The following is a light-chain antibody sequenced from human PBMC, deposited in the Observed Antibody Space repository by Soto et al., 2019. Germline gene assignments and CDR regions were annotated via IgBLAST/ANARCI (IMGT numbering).Light chain of an antibody. J-gene: IGKJ1*01. Sequence: EIVLTQSPGTLSLSPGERATLSCRASQSVNSRYLAWYRQKPGQSPRLLIYGASTRATGIPDRFSGSGSGTDFTLTINRLEPEDFAVYYCQQYGSSPRTFGQETKVEIK. CDR2: GAS. CDR3: QQYGSSPRT. CDR1: QSVNSRY. V-gene: IGKV3-20*01.